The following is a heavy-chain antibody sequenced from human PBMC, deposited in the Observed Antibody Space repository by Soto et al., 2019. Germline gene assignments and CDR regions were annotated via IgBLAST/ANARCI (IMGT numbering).Heavy chain of an antibody. CDR2: ISSSSSYI. D-gene: IGHD3-3*01. CDR1: EFTFSSYS. Sequence: EVQLVESGGGLVKPGGSLRLSCAASEFTFSSYSMNWVRQAPGKGLEWVSSISSSSSYIYYADSVKGRFTISRDNAKNSLYLQMNSLRPEDSAVYYCARAPTYYDFWSGLSEGYYYYYYGTDVWSQGTTLTVSS. J-gene: IGHJ6*02. V-gene: IGHV3-21*01. CDR3: ARAPTYYDFWSGLSEGYYYYYYGTDV.